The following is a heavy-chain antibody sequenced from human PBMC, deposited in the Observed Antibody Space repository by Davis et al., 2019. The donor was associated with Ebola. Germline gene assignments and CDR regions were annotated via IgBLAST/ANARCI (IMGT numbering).Heavy chain of an antibody. D-gene: IGHD5-12*01. CDR3: TTPGGQDSGYDVFDI. V-gene: IGHV1-46*03. J-gene: IGHJ3*02. CDR2: INPSGGRT. Sequence: AALVKVSCKASGYTFTSYYMHWVRQAPGQGLEWMGIINPSGGRTIYAQKFQGRVTVTRDTSTTTVYMDLSSLRSEDTALYYCTTPGGQDSGYDVFDIWGQGTMVTVSS. CDR1: GYTFTSYY.